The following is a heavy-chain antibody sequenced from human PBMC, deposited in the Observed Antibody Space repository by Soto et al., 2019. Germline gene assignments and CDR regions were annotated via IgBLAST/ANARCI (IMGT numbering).Heavy chain of an antibody. J-gene: IGHJ2*01. CDR1: GFNFENYA. Sequence: EMQLVESGGDLVQPGRSLRLSCVTSGFNFENYAMHWVRQAPGKGLEWVSGMSWNSGNIGYADSVKGRFTISRDNAKNSLYLQMNSLRAEDTALYYCAKDKDGLYYYVDLWGRGTLVTVSS. D-gene: IGHD2-15*01. V-gene: IGHV3-9*01. CDR3: AKDKDGLYYYVDL. CDR2: MSWNSGNI.